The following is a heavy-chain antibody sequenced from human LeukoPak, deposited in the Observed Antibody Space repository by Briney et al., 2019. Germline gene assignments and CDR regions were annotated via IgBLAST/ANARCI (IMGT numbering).Heavy chain of an antibody. V-gene: IGHV1-8*01. Sequence: ASVKVSCKASGYTFTSYDINWVRQATGQGLEWMGWMNPNSGSTGYAQKLQGRVTMTRNTSISTAYMELSSLRSEDTAVYYCARGSSAVLDAFDIWGQGTMVTVSS. CDR2: MNPNSGST. CDR1: GYTFTSYD. CDR3: ARGSSAVLDAFDI. J-gene: IGHJ3*02.